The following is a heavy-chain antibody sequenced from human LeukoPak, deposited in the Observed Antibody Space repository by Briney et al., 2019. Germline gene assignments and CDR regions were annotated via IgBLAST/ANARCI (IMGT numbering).Heavy chain of an antibody. D-gene: IGHD2-2*01. J-gene: IGHJ5*02. CDR1: GGSFSGYY. Sequence: SETLSLTCAVYGGSFSGYYWSWIRQPPGKGLEWIGEFNHSGSTNYNPSLKSRVTISVDTSKNQFSLKLSSVTAADTAVYYCARAREVVPAAIPNWFDPWGQGTLVTVSS. CDR3: ARAREVVPAAIPNWFDP. CDR2: FNHSGST. V-gene: IGHV4-34*01.